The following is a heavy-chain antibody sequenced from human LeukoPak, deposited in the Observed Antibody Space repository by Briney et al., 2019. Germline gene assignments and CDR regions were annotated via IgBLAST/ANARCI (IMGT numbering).Heavy chain of an antibody. D-gene: IGHD3-22*01. CDR3: ARGRLATMIVVAPNRGWFDP. CDR1: GGSFSGYY. J-gene: IGHJ5*02. CDR2: INHSGST. Sequence: SETLSLTCAVYGGSFSGYYWSWIRQPPGKGLEWIGEINHSGSTNYNPSLKSRVTISVDTSKNQFSLKLSSVTAADTAVYYCARGRLATMIVVAPNRGWFDPWGQGTLVTVSS. V-gene: IGHV4-34*01.